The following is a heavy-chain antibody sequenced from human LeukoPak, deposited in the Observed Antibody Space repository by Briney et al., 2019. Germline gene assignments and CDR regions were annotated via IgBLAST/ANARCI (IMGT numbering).Heavy chain of an antibody. J-gene: IGHJ5*02. D-gene: IGHD2/OR15-2a*01. V-gene: IGHV4-4*09. Sequence: SETLSLTCTVSGGSISSYYWTWIRQPPGKGLEWIGYIYSSGRTNYNPSLKSQVTISVDTSKTQFSLKVISVTAADTAVYYCARLSAGFNSSYWFDPWGQGTLVTVSS. CDR1: GGSISSYY. CDR3: ARLSAGFNSSYWFDP. CDR2: IYSSGRT.